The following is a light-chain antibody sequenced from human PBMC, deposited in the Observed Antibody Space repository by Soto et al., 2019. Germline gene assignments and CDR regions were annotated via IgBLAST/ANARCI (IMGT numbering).Light chain of an antibody. Sequence: QSVLTQPRSVSGSPGQSVAISCAGTSSDVGGYNYVSWYQQHPGKAPKLMIYDVTKRPSGVPDRFSGSKSGNTASLTISGLQAEDEADYYCNSYAGSYTLYVFGNGTKVTVL. CDR2: DVT. J-gene: IGLJ1*01. V-gene: IGLV2-11*01. CDR1: SSDVGGYNY. CDR3: NSYAGSYTLYV.